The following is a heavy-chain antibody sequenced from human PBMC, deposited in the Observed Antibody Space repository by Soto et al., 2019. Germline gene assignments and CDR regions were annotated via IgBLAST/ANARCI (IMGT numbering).Heavy chain of an antibody. CDR1: GFTFGDYA. CDR3: AKDAVPYNGEWDWFDT. J-gene: IGHJ5*02. D-gene: IGHD3-10*01. CDR2: IGGGGTDT. V-gene: IGHV3-23*01. Sequence: QLLESGGGLVQPGGSLRVHCVASGFTFGDYAMSWARQAPGRGLEWVSSIGGGGTDTYYAASVKGRFTISRDNSKSTLYLQMNNLRVEDTAVYYCAKDAVPYNGEWDWFDTWGQGTLVTVSS.